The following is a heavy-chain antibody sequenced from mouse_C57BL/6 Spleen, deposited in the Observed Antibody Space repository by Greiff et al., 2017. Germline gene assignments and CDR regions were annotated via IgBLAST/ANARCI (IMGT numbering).Heavy chain of an antibody. J-gene: IGHJ4*01. V-gene: IGHV2-6*01. D-gene: IGHD4-1*01. CDR2: IWGVGST. Sequence: VQLQQSGPGLVAPSQSLSITCTVSGFSLTSYGVDWVSQSPGKGLEWLGVIWGVGSTNYNSALNSRLSISKDNSKSQVFLKMNSLQTDDTAMYYCARDWDYYAMDYWGQGTSVTVSS. CDR3: ARDWDYYAMDY. CDR1: GFSLTSYG.